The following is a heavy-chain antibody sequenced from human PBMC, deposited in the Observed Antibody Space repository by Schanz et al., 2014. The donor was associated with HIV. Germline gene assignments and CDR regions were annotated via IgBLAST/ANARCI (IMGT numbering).Heavy chain of an antibody. CDR2: IRGDGAT. J-gene: IGHJ4*02. D-gene: IGHD3-10*01. CDR3: AKRTSYKFDS. V-gene: IGHV3-23*01. Sequence: EVQLLESGGGFVQPGASLRLSCTASGFPLPDNALTWVRQAPGKGLEWVADIRGDGATHYADSVRGRFTVSRDNSKNTLYLHMDSLRAGDTAVYYCAKRTSYKFDSWGQGTPVTVSS. CDR1: GFPLPDNA.